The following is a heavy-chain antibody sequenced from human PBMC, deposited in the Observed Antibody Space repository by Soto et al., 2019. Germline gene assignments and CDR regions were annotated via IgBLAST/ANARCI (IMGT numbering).Heavy chain of an antibody. J-gene: IGHJ6*03. Sequence: SHTLSRSASSWGGMLSSESAASXWIRLSPSRGLEWLERTYYRSRWDNDYAVSVRSRITFNPDTSKNQFSLQLTSVTPEDTAVYSCAGTNSKQWYYMDVWGQGTPATVSS. CDR1: GGMLSSESAA. D-gene: IGHD1-7*01. V-gene: IGHV6-1*01. CDR2: TYYRSRWDN. CDR3: AGTNSKQWYYMDV.